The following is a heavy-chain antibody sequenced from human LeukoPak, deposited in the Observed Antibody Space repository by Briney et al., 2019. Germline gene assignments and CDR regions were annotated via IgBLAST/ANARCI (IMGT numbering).Heavy chain of an antibody. D-gene: IGHD5-12*01. J-gene: IGHJ4*02. Sequence: GRSLRLSCAASGFTFSSYAMHWVRQAPGKGLEWVAVISYDGSNKYYGDSVKGRFTISRDNSKNTLYLQMNSLRAENTAVYYCAGSIVATTPDYWGQGTLVTVSS. V-gene: IGHV3-30-3*01. CDR2: ISYDGSNK. CDR3: AGSIVATTPDY. CDR1: GFTFSSYA.